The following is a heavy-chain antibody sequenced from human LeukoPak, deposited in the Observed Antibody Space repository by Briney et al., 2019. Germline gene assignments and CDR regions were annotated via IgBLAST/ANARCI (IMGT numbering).Heavy chain of an antibody. Sequence: GGSLRLSCAASGFTFHNYAIHWVRQAPGKGLEWVSLTSGDGITTYFADSVKGRFTISRDNSKCSLFLQMNSLRTEDAALYYCARDHVYGGADYWGQGTLVTVSS. V-gene: IGHV3-43*02. CDR1: GFTFHNYA. CDR3: ARDHVYGGADY. D-gene: IGHD5/OR15-5a*01. J-gene: IGHJ4*02. CDR2: TSGDGITT.